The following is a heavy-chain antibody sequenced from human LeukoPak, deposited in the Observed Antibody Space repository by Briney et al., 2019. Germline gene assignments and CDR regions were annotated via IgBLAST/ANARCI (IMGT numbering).Heavy chain of an antibody. CDR1: GGSISSYY. V-gene: IGHV4-59*01. Sequence: PSETLSPTCTVSGGSISSYYWSWIRQPPGKDLEWIGYIHYSGSTNYNPSLKSRVTMSVDTSKNQFSLKLTSVTAADTAVYYCARGGSSSSWPFYYWGQGTLVTVSS. D-gene: IGHD6-13*01. CDR2: IHYSGST. CDR3: ARGGSSSSWPFYY. J-gene: IGHJ4*02.